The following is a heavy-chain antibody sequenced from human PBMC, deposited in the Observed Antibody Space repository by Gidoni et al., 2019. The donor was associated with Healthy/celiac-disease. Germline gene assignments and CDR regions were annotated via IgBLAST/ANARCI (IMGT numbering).Heavy chain of an antibody. Sequence: VQLVQSGAEVKQPGSSVKVSCKASGGTFSSYATSWVRQPPGQGLEWMGRIIPILGIANYAQKCQGRVTITADKSTSTAYMELSSLRSEDTAVYYCASGSYLDYWGQGTLVTVSS. CDR3: ASGSYLDY. CDR2: IIPILGIA. J-gene: IGHJ4*02. D-gene: IGHD1-26*01. CDR1: GGTFSSYA. V-gene: IGHV1-69*04.